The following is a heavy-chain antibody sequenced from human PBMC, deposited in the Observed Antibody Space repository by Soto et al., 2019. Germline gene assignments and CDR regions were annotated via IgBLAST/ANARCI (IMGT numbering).Heavy chain of an antibody. CDR2: ISGYNGDT. J-gene: IGHJ6*02. CDR3: AKNGQPPYYYYGMDV. D-gene: IGHD2-8*01. Sequence: QGQLVQSGGEVKKPGASVKVSCKASGYTFTRYGISWVRQAPGQGLEWMGWISGYNGDTKYAQKFQGRVTMTVDTSTTTAYMELRSLTSDDRAVYYCAKNGQPPYYYYGMDVWGQGNTVTVSS. CDR1: GYTFTRYG. V-gene: IGHV1-18*01.